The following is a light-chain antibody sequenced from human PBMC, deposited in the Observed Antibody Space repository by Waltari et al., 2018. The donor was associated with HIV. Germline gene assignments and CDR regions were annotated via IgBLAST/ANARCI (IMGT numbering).Light chain of an antibody. CDR3: AAWDDSLNGYV. J-gene: IGLJ1*01. V-gene: IGLV1-44*01. CDR1: SSHLRPNT. Sequence: QSVLTQPPSASGTPGQRVTIPCSGSSSHLRPNTVNWYQHIPGPAPKLLIYSNNQRPSGVPDRFSGSKSGTSASLAISGLQSEDEADYYCAAWDDSLNGYVFGTGTKVTVL. CDR2: SNN.